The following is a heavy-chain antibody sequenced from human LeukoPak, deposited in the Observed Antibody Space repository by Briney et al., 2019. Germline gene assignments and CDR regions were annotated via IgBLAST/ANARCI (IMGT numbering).Heavy chain of an antibody. V-gene: IGHV4-4*02. D-gene: IGHD3-22*01. CDR1: GGSISSSNW. Sequence: PSGTLSLTCAVSGGSISSSNWWSWVRQPPGKGLEWIGEIYHSGSTNYNPSLKSRVTISVDKSKNQFSLKLSSVTAADTAVYYCARGAYDSSGYYYVGPYFQHWGQGTLVTVPS. J-gene: IGHJ1*01. CDR3: ARGAYDSSGYYYVGPYFQH. CDR2: IYHSGST.